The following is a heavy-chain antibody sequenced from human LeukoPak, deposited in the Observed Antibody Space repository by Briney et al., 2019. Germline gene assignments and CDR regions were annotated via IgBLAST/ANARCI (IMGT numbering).Heavy chain of an antibody. Sequence: ASVKVSCKASGYTFTTYAMNWVRQAPGQGLEWMGWINTNTGNPTYAQGFTGRFVFSLDTSVSTAYLQISSLKVEDTAVYYCAREGGYCSSTTCYTPDYWGQGTLVTVSS. CDR1: GYTFTTYA. J-gene: IGHJ4*02. V-gene: IGHV7-4-1*02. CDR3: AREGGYCSSTTCYTPDY. D-gene: IGHD2-2*02. CDR2: INTNTGNP.